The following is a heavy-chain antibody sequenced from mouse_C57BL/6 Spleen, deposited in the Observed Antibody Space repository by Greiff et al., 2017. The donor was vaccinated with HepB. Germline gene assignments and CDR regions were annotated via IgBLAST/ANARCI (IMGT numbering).Heavy chain of an antibody. J-gene: IGHJ2*01. V-gene: IGHV1-82*01. CDR2: IYPGDGDT. CDR3: ARSNYGYYFDY. D-gene: IGHD2-5*01. Sequence: VKLQQSGPELVKPGASVKISCKASGYAFSSSWMNWVKQRPGKGLEWIGRIYPGDGDTNYNGKFKGKATLTADKSSSTAYMQLSSLTSEDSAVYFCARSNYGYYFDYWGQGTTLTVSS. CDR1: GYAFSSSW.